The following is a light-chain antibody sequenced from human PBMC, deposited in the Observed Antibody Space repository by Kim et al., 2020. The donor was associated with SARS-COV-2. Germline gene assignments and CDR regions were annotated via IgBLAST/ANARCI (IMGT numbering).Light chain of an antibody. CDR1: SGYSNYK. V-gene: IGLV9-49*01. CDR3: GADHGSGSNFVYV. J-gene: IGLJ1*01. CDR2: VGTGGIVG. Sequence: CTLSSGYSNYKVDWYQQRPGKGPRFVMRVGTGGIVGSRGDGIPDRFSVLGSGLNRYLTIKNIQEEDESDYHCGADHGSGSNFVYVFGTGTKVTVL.